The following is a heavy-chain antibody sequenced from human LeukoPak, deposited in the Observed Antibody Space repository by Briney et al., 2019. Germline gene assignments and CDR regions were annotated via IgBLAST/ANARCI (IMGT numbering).Heavy chain of an antibody. CDR3: ASFRDTDN. J-gene: IGHJ3*01. CDR1: GLTFSNVW. V-gene: IGHV3-74*01. Sequence: PGGSLRLSCEVSGLTFSNVWMHWVRQTPGQGLVWVCRINTGGSTVYADPVKGRFTISRDNAKNMVYLQMNSLRTEDTAVYYCASFRDTDNWGRGTMVTVSS. CDR2: INTGGST. D-gene: IGHD2-21*01.